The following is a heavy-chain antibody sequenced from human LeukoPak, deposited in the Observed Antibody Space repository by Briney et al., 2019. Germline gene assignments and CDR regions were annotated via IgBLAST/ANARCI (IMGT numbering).Heavy chain of an antibody. Sequence: GGSLRLSCAASGLTFSSYAMSWVRQAPGKGLEWVGRIKSKTDGGTTDYAAPVKGRFTISRDDSKNTLYLQMNSLKTEDTAVYYCTREAVTANGYFDYWGQGTLVTVSS. CDR3: TREAVTANGYFDY. V-gene: IGHV3-15*01. CDR1: GLTFSSYA. CDR2: IKSKTDGGTT. D-gene: IGHD2-21*02. J-gene: IGHJ4*02.